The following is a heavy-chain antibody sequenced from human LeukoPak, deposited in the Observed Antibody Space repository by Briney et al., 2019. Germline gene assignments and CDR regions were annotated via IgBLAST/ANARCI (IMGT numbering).Heavy chain of an antibody. J-gene: IGHJ5*02. CDR2: ISGSGGDT. Sequence: SGGSLRLSCAASGFTFAGSAVGWVRQAPGKGLEWVSSISGSGGDTYYADFVKGRFTISKDSSKNTLHLQMSRLRPEDTAVYYCAKDRGFSGSYYGFDRWGQGTLVTVSS. CDR3: AKDRGFSGSYYGFDR. CDR1: GFTFAGSA. D-gene: IGHD1-26*01. V-gene: IGHV3-23*01.